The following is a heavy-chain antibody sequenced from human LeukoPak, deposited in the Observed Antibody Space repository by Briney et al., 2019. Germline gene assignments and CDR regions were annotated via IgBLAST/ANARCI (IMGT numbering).Heavy chain of an antibody. CDR3: ARVFWEQQLRWFDP. J-gene: IGHJ5*02. D-gene: IGHD6-13*01. CDR1: GDSVSSKSVA. Sequence: SHTLSLTCAISGDSVSSKSVAWTWIRQSPSRGFEWLGRTYYRSKWYNDYAVSVQSRITINPDTSKNQFSLHLNSVTPEDTAVYYCARVFWEQQLRWFDPWGQGTLVIVSS. CDR2: TYYRSKWYN. V-gene: IGHV6-1*01.